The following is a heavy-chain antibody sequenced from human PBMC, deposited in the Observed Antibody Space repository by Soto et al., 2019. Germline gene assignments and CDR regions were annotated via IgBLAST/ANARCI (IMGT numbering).Heavy chain of an antibody. J-gene: IGHJ4*02. V-gene: IGHV1-3*01. D-gene: IGHD3-3*01. CDR2: INGGNGNT. CDR3: AREFLGRFGVDRLDY. CDR1: GYTFSTYA. Sequence: QVQLLQSGAEVKKPGASVKVSCQAAGYTFSTYAMHWVRQAPGQGLEWMGWINGGNGNTKYSQKFQGRLTVTRDTSVATAYMELSSLTSGDTAVYYCAREFLGRFGVDRLDYWGQGTLVTVSS.